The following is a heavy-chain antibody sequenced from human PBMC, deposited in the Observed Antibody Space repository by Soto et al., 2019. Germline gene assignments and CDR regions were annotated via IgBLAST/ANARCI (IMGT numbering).Heavy chain of an antibody. CDR2: ISGSGGST. V-gene: IGHV3-23*01. J-gene: IGHJ6*02. CDR1: GFTFSSYA. D-gene: IGHD3-10*01. CDR3: AKLGSGSYYKAEYGMDV. Sequence: EVQLLESGGGLVQPGGSLRLSCAASGFTFSSYAMSWVRQAPGKGLEWVSAISGSGGSTYYADSVKGRFTISRDNSKNTLYLQMNSLRAEDTAVYYCAKLGSGSYYKAEYGMDVWGQGTTVTVSS.